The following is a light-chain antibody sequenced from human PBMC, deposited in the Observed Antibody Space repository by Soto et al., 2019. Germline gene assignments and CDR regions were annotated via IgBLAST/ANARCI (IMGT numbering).Light chain of an antibody. V-gene: IGKV3-20*01. CDR3: QQYGSSPGT. J-gene: IGKJ1*01. CDR2: GAS. CDR1: QSVTNRY. Sequence: EIVLTQSPGTLSFSPWERATLSCRASQSVTNRYLAWYRQKPGQAPRLLIFGASIRDTGIPDRFSGSGSGTDFTLTINRLEPEDFAVYYCQQYGSSPGTFGQGTKVDIK.